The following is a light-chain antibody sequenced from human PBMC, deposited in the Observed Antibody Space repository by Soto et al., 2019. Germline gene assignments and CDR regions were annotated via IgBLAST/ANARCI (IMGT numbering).Light chain of an antibody. J-gene: IGKJ2*01. CDR3: QQRSNWYT. CDR1: QSVSSY. Sequence: EIVLTQSPATLSLSPGERATLSCRASQSVSSYLAWYQQKPGQAPRLLIYDASNRATGIPARFSGSGSGTDFTLTISSLEHEDLAVYYCQQRSNWYTFGQGTKLEIK. V-gene: IGKV3-11*01. CDR2: DAS.